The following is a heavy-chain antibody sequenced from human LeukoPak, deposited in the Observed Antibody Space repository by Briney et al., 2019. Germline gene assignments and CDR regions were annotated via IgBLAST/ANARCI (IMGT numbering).Heavy chain of an antibody. CDR1: GGSFSGYY. Sequence: SETLSLTCAVYGGSFSGYYWSWIRQPPGKGLEWIGEINHSGSTNYNPPLKSRVTISVDTSKNQFSLKLSSVTAADTAVYYCARVLPKDYYYYYMDVWGKGTTVTVSS. J-gene: IGHJ6*03. V-gene: IGHV4-34*01. D-gene: IGHD1-26*01. CDR3: ARVLPKDYYYYYMDV. CDR2: INHSGST.